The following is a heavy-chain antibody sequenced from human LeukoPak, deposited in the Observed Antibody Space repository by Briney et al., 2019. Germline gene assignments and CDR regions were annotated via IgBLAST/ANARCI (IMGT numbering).Heavy chain of an antibody. J-gene: IGHJ4*02. CDR3: AREGEGSSSWATFDY. CDR2: IYYSGST. V-gene: IGHV4-59*01. Sequence: PSETLSLTCTVSGGSISSYYWSWIRQPPEKGLEWIGYIYYSGSTNYNPSLKSRVTISVDTSKNQFSLKLSSVTAADTAVYYCAREGEGSSSWATFDYWGQGTLVTVSS. D-gene: IGHD6-13*01. CDR1: GGSISSYY.